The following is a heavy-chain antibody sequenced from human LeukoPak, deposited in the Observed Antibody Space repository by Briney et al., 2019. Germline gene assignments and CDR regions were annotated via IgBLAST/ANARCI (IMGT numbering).Heavy chain of an antibody. V-gene: IGHV4-4*07. CDR1: GGSISSYY. CDR2: IYTSGST. Sequence: PSETLSLTCTVSGGSISSYYWSWIRQPAGKGLEWIGRIYTSGSTNYNPSLKSRVTMSVDTSKNQFSLKLSSVTAADTAVYYCARGAEYCSSTSCYNLRYYYYYMDVWGRGTTVTVSS. D-gene: IGHD2-2*02. CDR3: ARGAEYCSSTSCYNLRYYYYYMDV. J-gene: IGHJ6*03.